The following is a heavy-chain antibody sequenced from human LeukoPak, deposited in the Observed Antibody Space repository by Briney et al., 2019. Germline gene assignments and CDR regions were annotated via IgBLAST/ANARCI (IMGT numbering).Heavy chain of an antibody. Sequence: SETLSLTCTVSGGSISSYYWSWIRQSPGKGLEWIGYINYRGSTNYNPSLKRRVTISVDTSKIQFALKLNSVTAADTATYYCARADASGWPKGWFDPWGQGTLVIVSS. J-gene: IGHJ5*02. CDR1: GGSISSYY. V-gene: IGHV4-59*01. D-gene: IGHD6-19*01. CDR2: INYRGST. CDR3: ARADASGWPKGWFDP.